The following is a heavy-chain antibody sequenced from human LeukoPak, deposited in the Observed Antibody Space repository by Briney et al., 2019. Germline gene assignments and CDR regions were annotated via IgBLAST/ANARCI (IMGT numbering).Heavy chain of an antibody. CDR3: AKDFTSGWTADLFDY. V-gene: IGHV3-30*18. J-gene: IGHJ4*02. D-gene: IGHD6-19*01. Sequence: GRSLRLSCAASGFXFSSYGMHWVRQAPGKGLEWVAVISYDGSNKYYADSVKGRFTISRDNSKNTLYLQMNSLRAEDTAVYYCAKDFTSGWTADLFDYWGQGTLVTVSS. CDR2: ISYDGSNK. CDR1: GFXFSSYG.